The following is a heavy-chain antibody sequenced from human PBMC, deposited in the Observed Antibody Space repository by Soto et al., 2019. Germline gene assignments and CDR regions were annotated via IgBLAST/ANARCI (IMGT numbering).Heavy chain of an antibody. V-gene: IGHV4-34*01. CDR2: INHSGST. Sequence: QVQLQQWGAGLLKPSETLSLTCAVYGGSFSGYYWSWIRQPPGKGLEWIGEINHSGSTNYNPSLKSRVPISVDTSKHQFSLKLSSVTAAATAVYYCARGYYDILTGYHSNWFDPWGQGTLVTVSS. CDR1: GGSFSGYY. CDR3: ARGYYDILTGYHSNWFDP. D-gene: IGHD3-9*01. J-gene: IGHJ5*02.